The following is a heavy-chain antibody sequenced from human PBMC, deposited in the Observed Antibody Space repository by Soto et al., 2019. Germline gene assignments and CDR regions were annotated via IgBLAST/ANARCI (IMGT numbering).Heavy chain of an antibody. Sequence: GGSLRLSCAASGFTFSSYAMHWVRQAPGKGLEWVAVISYDGSNKYYADSVKGRFTISRDNSKNTLYLQMNSLRAEDTAVYYCARDRGYSGYDGYFDYWGQGTLVTVSS. CDR2: ISYDGSNK. CDR3: ARDRGYSGYDGYFDY. J-gene: IGHJ4*02. V-gene: IGHV3-30-3*01. CDR1: GFTFSSYA. D-gene: IGHD5-12*01.